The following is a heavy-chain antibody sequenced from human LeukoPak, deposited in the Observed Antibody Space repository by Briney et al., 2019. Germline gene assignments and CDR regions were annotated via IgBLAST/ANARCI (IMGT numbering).Heavy chain of an antibody. Sequence: GRSLRLSCAASGFTFDDHGMHWVRQLPGKGLQWVSGISWSSGIIGYADSVKGRFTISRDNPKNTLYLQMNSLRTEDTALYYCTRDRYGSGSSDTGMDVWGKGTTVTVSS. J-gene: IGHJ6*03. D-gene: IGHD3-10*01. CDR1: GFTFDDHG. CDR3: TRDRYGSGSSDTGMDV. V-gene: IGHV3-9*01. CDR2: ISWSSGII.